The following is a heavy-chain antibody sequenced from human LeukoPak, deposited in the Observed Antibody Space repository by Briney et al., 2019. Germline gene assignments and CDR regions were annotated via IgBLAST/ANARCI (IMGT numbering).Heavy chain of an antibody. V-gene: IGHV1-2*02. Sequence: EASVKVSCKASGYTFTDYYMHWVRQAPGQGLEWMGWINPNSGATKSAQKFQGRVTMTRDTSISTAYMELSRLRSDDTAVYYCARDMLPMTTVTTPGDYWGQGTLVTVSS. CDR3: ARDMLPMTTVTTPGDY. D-gene: IGHD4-17*01. CDR1: GYTFTDYY. CDR2: INPNSGAT. J-gene: IGHJ4*02.